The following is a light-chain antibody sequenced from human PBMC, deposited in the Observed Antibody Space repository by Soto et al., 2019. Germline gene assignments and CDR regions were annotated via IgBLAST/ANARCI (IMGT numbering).Light chain of an antibody. CDR2: YAS. Sequence: DIQMTQSPSSLSASVGDRVTITCQASQDISNYVNWYQQKPGKAPKLLIYYASNLETGVPSRFSGSGSGTDFTFTISSLQPEDIATYYCQQYDNLPPYTFGQGPKLEIK. CDR3: QQYDNLPPYT. CDR1: QDISNY. V-gene: IGKV1-33*01. J-gene: IGKJ2*01.